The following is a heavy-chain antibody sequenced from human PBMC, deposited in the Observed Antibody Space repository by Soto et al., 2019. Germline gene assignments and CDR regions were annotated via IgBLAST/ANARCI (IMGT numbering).Heavy chain of an antibody. J-gene: IGHJ3*02. Sequence: SETLSLTCTVSGGSTSSSSYYWGWIRQPPGKGLAWIGNIYYSGTTDYNPSLKSRVTVSTDTSRSQFSLTLSSVTAADTAVYYCVRFFGNAFDIWGPGTLVTVSS. CDR1: GGSTSSSSYY. CDR3: VRFFGNAFDI. CDR2: IYYSGTT. V-gene: IGHV4-39*01. D-gene: IGHD3-3*01.